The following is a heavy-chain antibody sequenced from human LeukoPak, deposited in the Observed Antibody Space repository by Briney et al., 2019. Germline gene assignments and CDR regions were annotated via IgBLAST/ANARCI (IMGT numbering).Heavy chain of an antibody. Sequence: KPGGSLRLSCAASGFTFSSYSMNWVRQAPGKGLEWVSCIGSGSRYKNYVDSVRGRFTISRDNAKNSLYLQMNSLRAEDTAVYFCASGVIIATAGSLDYWGQGTLVTVSS. D-gene: IGHD6-13*01. J-gene: IGHJ4*02. V-gene: IGHV3-21*01. CDR3: ASGVIIATAGSLDY. CDR2: IGSGSRYK. CDR1: GFTFSSYS.